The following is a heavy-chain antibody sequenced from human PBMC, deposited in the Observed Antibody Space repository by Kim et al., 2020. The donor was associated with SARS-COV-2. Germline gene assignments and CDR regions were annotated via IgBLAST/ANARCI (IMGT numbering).Heavy chain of an antibody. Sequence: SETLSLICSVSGDSIGSYYWSWIRQPPGKGLEWIGYIHYSGSTNYNPSLKSRVIISLDTSKNQFALKVTSVTAADTAVYYCAREREGTGDFDLWGRGTLV. D-gene: IGHD7-27*01. J-gene: IGHJ2*01. V-gene: IGHV4-59*01. CDR1: GDSIGSYY. CDR3: AREREGTGDFDL. CDR2: IHYSGST.